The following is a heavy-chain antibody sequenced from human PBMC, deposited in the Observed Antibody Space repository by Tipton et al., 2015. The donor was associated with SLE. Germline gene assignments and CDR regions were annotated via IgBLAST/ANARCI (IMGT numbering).Heavy chain of an antibody. J-gene: IGHJ6*02. CDR1: GFTFSTYG. CDR3: AKSPDAIPSDNYYYGMDV. D-gene: IGHD2-21*01. V-gene: IGHV3-30*02. Sequence: SGFTFSTYGIHWVRQAPGKGLEWVAFIRYNGNDKYYADSVKGRFTISRDNSKNTLYLQMSSLRAEDSALYFCAKSPDAIPSDNYYYGMDVWGHGTTVTVSS. CDR2: IRYNGNDK.